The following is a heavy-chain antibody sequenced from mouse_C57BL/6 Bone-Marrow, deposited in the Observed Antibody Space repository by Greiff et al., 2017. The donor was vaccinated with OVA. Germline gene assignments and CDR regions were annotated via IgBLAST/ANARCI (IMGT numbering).Heavy chain of an antibody. J-gene: IGHJ3*01. CDR1: GYTFTSYG. D-gene: IGHD1-1*01. CDR2: IYPRSGNT. CDR3: ARAYGSSPLAY. Sequence: VQLQQSGAELARPGASVKLSCKASGYTFTSYGISWVKQRTGQGLEWIGEIYPRSGNTYYNDKFKGKATLTADKSSSTAYMELRSLTSEDSAVYFCARAYGSSPLAYWGQGTLVTVSA. V-gene: IGHV1-81*01.